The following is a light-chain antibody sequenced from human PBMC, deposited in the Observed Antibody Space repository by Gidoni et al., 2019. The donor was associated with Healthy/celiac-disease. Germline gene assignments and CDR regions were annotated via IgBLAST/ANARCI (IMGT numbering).Light chain of an antibody. CDR3: QQYYSYPPT. Sequence: AILITQSPSSRSASTGDRVTITCRSTQGISSQLAWYQQKPGKAPKLLIYAASTLQSGVPPRFSGSGSGTDFTLTISCLQSEDFATYYCQQYYSYPPTFGQGTKLEIK. CDR2: AAS. V-gene: IGKV1-8*01. J-gene: IGKJ2*01. CDR1: QGISSQ.